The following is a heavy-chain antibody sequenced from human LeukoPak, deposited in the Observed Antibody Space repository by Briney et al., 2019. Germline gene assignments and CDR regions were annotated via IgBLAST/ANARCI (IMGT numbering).Heavy chain of an antibody. CDR3: AKAYGYYTTTSCSHEEFDY. CDR1: GFTFSNYG. V-gene: IGHV3-30*18. D-gene: IGHD2-2*01. CDR2: ISYDGSNK. Sequence: PGGSLRLSCAASGFTFSNYGMHWVRQAPGKGLEWVAVISYDGSNKYYADSVKGRFAISRDNSKNTLYLQMNSLRAEDTAVYYCAKAYGYYTTTSCSHEEFDYWGQGTLVTVSS. J-gene: IGHJ4*02.